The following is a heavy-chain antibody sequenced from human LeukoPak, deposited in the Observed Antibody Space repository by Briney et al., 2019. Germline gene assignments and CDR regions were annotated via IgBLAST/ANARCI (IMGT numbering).Heavy chain of an antibody. CDR2: INSNSGGT. D-gene: IGHD4-23*01. J-gene: IGHJ4*02. CDR1: GYTFTGYY. V-gene: IGHV1-2*02. Sequence: ASVKVSCKASGYTFTGYYIHWVRQVPGQGLEWMGWINSNSGGTNYAQKFQGRVSVTRDTSISTVHMELSRLRYDDTAVYYCVRDLATVATPYFDYWGQGTLVTVSS. CDR3: VRDLATVATPYFDY.